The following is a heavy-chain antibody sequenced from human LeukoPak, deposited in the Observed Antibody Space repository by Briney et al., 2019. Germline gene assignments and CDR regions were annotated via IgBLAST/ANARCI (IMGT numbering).Heavy chain of an antibody. V-gene: IGHV3-30*02. CDR2: IRYDGSNK. CDR1: GFTFSSYA. CDR3: AKVWDMTTVITFDP. J-gene: IGHJ5*02. D-gene: IGHD4-17*01. Sequence: PGGSLRLSCAASGFTFSSYAMSWVRQAPGKGLEWVAFIRYDGSNKYYADSVKGRFTISRDNSKNTLYLQMNSLRAEDTAVYYCAKVWDMTTVITFDPWGQGTLVTVSS.